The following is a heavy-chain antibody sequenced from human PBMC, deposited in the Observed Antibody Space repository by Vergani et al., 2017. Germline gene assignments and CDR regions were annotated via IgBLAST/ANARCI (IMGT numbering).Heavy chain of an antibody. V-gene: IGHV1-18*01. CDR3: ARARIGETIPGAYYYGMDV. D-gene: IGHD3-10*01. Sequence: QVQLVQSGAEVKKPGASVTVSCKASGYTFTSYGISWVRQAPGQGLEWMGWISAYNGNTNYAQKLQGRVTMTTDTSTSTAYMELRSLRSDDTAVYYCARARIGETIPGAYYYGMDVWGQGTTVTVSS. J-gene: IGHJ6*02. CDR1: GYTFTSYG. CDR2: ISAYNGNT.